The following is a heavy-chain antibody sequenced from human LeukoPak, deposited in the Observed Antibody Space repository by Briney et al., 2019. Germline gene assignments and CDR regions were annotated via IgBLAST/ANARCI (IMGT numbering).Heavy chain of an antibody. CDR3: AKLLYSSGWYYFDY. CDR1: GFTFSGYA. V-gene: IGHV3-23*01. CDR2: ISGSGGST. J-gene: IGHJ4*02. Sequence: GGSLRLSCAASGFTFSGYAMSWVRQAPGKGLEWVSPISGSGGSTYYADSVKGRFTISRDNSKNTLYLQMNSLRAEDTAVYYCAKLLYSSGWYYFDYWGQGTLVTVSS. D-gene: IGHD6-19*01.